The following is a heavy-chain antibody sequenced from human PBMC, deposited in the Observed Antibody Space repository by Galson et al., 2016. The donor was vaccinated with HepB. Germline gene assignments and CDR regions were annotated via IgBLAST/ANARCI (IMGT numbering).Heavy chain of an antibody. J-gene: IGHJ4*02. V-gene: IGHV3-33*01. CDR2: IWYDGSNK. CDR3: AREYYDGSGSYIGGY. CDR1: GFTFSSYG. D-gene: IGHD3-10*01. Sequence: SLRLSCAASGFTFSSYGMHWVRQAPGKGLEWLAIIWYDGSNKFYADSVRGRFTISRDNFKKTVYLQMNSLRDDDTATYYCAREYYDGSGSYIGGYWGQGSLVSVSS.